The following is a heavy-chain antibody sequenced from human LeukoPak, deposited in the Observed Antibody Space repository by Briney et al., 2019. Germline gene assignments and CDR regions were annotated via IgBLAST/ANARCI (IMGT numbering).Heavy chain of an antibody. CDR2: INPNSGGT. D-gene: IGHD3-3*01. CDR3: ARDRTPITIFGVVSDYYYYYYGMDV. Sequence: ASVKVSCKASGYTFTSYGISWVRQAPGQGLEWMGWINPNSGGTNYAQKFQGWVTMTRDTAISTAYMELSRLRSDDTAVYYCARDRTPITIFGVVSDYYYYYYGMDVWGQGTTVTVSS. CDR1: GYTFTSYG. J-gene: IGHJ6*02. V-gene: IGHV1-2*04.